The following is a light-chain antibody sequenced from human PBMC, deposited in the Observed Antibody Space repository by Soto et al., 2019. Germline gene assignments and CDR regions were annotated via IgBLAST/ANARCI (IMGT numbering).Light chain of an antibody. CDR1: QDINIY. V-gene: IGKV1-27*01. J-gene: IGKJ4*01. CDR2: AAS. Sequence: DIQMTQSPSSLSASVGDRVTITCRAGQDINIYLAWYQQKPGKVPKLLISAASTLQSGDPSRFSGSGSGTDFTLTISSLQPEDVATYYCQKYDDAPLTFGGGTKVEIK. CDR3: QKYDDAPLT.